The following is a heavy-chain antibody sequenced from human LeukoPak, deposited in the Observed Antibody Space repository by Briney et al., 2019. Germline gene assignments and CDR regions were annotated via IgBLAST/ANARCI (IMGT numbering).Heavy chain of an antibody. Sequence: PGGSLRLSCAGSGFIFNNYAMHWVRQPPGKGLEWVSYISTTSSNIYYTDSVEGRFTISRDNAKNLLYLQMDSLRDEDTAVYYCSRDGGFWSAYPLDYWGQGTLVTVSA. V-gene: IGHV3-48*02. CDR2: ISTTSSNI. CDR1: GFIFNNYA. J-gene: IGHJ4*02. CDR3: SRDGGFWSAYPLDY. D-gene: IGHD3-3*01.